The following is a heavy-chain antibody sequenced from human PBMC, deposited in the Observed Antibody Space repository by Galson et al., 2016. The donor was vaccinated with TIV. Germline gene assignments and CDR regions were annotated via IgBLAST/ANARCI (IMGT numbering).Heavy chain of an antibody. V-gene: IGHV4-4*07. CDR1: GDSISSLY. D-gene: IGHD5-12*01. Sequence: SETLSLTCTVSGDSISSLYWSWIRQPAGKGLEWIGRIYTGGRSNYNPSLKSRVTMSLDTSKNQFSLKLTSATAADTAVYYCARDFCGYSGWYFGLWGRGTLVTVSS. J-gene: IGHJ2*01. CDR2: IYTGGRS. CDR3: ARDFCGYSGWYFGL.